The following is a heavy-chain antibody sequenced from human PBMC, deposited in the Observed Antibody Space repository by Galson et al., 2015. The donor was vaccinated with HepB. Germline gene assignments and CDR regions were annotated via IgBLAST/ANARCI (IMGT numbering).Heavy chain of an antibody. V-gene: IGHV1-58*02. D-gene: IGHD2-15*01. Sequence: SVKVSCKASGFTFTSSAMQWVRQARGQRLEWIGWIVVGSGNTNYAQKFQERVTITRDMTTSTAYMELSSLRSEDTAVYYCAAVGRYCSVGSCPVLPPDWYFDLWGRGTLVTVSS. J-gene: IGHJ2*01. CDR2: IVVGSGNT. CDR1: GFTFTSSA. CDR3: AAVGRYCSVGSCPVLPPDWYFDL.